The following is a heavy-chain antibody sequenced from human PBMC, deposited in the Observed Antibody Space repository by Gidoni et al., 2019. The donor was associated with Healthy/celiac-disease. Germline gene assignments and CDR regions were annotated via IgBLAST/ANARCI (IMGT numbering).Heavy chain of an antibody. J-gene: IGHJ4*02. V-gene: IGHV4-39*07. CDR3: AREANTIFGVVI. D-gene: IGHD3-3*01. Sequence: QLQLQESGPGLVKPSETLSLTCTVSGGSISSSSYYWGWIRQPPAKGLEWIGSIYYSGSTYYNPSLKSRVTISVDTSKNQFSLKLSSVTAADTAVYYCAREANTIFGVVIWGQATLVTVSS. CDR1: GGSISSSSYY. CDR2: IYYSGST.